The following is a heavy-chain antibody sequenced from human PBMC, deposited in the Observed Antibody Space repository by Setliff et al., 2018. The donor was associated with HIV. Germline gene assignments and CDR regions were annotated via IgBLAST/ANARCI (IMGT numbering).Heavy chain of an antibody. D-gene: IGHD6-13*01. CDR2: VYYTGST. Sequence: SETLSLTCSVSGGSVSNSSYYWGWIRQPPGKGLEWIGNVYYTGSTYYNPSLKSRVTMSVDTSKNQFSLKLTSLTTADTAVYYCARDGGSSWPFDYWGQGTLVTVSS. CDR3: ARDGGSSWPFDY. J-gene: IGHJ4*02. CDR1: GGSVSNSSYY. V-gene: IGHV4-39*07.